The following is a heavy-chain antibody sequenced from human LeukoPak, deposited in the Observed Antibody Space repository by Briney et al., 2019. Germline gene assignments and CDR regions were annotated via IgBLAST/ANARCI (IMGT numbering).Heavy chain of an antibody. V-gene: IGHV3-20*04. CDR2: INWNGGST. CDR3: ARMPDVFYDSSGMLDY. Sequence: GXXLRLSCAASGFTFDDYGMSWVRQAPGKGLEWVSGINWNGGSTDYADSVKGGFTISRDNAKNSLYLQMNSLRAEDTALYYCARMPDVFYDSSGMLDYWGQGTLVTVSS. J-gene: IGHJ4*02. D-gene: IGHD3-22*01. CDR1: GFTFDDYG.